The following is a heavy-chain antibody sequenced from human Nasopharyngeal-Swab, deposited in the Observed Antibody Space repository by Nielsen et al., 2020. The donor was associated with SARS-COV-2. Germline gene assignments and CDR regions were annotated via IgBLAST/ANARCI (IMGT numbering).Heavy chain of an antibody. CDR1: GGSISLGGYN. CDR3: ARDGVTRGALDI. V-gene: IGHV4-31*03. D-gene: IGHD3-16*02. CDR2: IYYSGST. J-gene: IGHJ3*02. Sequence: SETLSLTCTVAGGSISLGGYNWSWLRQHPGKGLEWIGYIYYSGSTYYKPSLESRVTMSVDTSKNQFSLKLTSVTAADTAVYYCARDGVTRGALDIWGPGTMVTVSS.